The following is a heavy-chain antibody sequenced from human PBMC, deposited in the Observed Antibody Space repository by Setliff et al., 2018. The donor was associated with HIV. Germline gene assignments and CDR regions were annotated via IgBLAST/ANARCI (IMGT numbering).Heavy chain of an antibody. D-gene: IGHD6-6*01. CDR1: GGSISSYY. J-gene: IGHJ4*02. V-gene: IGHV4-4*08. Sequence: SETLSLTCTVSGGSISSYYWSWIRQPPGKGLEWIGYTYTSGSTNYNPSLKSRVTISVDTSKNQFSLKLSSVTAADTAVYYCARGYSSSSFILWGQGTLVTVSS. CDR3: ARGYSSSSFIL. CDR2: TYTSGST.